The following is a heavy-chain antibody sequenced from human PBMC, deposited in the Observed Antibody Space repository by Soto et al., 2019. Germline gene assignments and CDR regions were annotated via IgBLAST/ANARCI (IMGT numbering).Heavy chain of an antibody. CDR2: ISVNKGIT. J-gene: IGHJ4*02. CDR1: GYSFNTYG. V-gene: IGHV1-18*01. CDR3: ARVWVRGEVDF. D-gene: IGHD3-10*01. Sequence: QVQLVQSGGEVKKPGASVKVSCKASGYSFNTYGISWVREAPGQPLEWMGWISVNKGITNNAQKFQGRIIMTTDTSTSPGYRELRSLRSDDTAVYYCARVWVRGEVDFWGQGTLVTVSS.